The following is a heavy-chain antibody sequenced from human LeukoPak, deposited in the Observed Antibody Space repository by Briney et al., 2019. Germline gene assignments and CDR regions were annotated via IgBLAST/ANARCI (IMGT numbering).Heavy chain of an antibody. D-gene: IGHD1-26*01. Sequence: ASVKVSCKASGHTFTRYGISWVRQAPGQGLEWMGWISAYNGNTNYAQKLQGRVTMTTDTSTSTAYMELRSLRSDDTAVYYCARDYSGSFSFDYWGQGSLVTVSS. J-gene: IGHJ4*02. CDR1: GHTFTRYG. CDR2: ISAYNGNT. V-gene: IGHV1-18*01. CDR3: ARDYSGSFSFDY.